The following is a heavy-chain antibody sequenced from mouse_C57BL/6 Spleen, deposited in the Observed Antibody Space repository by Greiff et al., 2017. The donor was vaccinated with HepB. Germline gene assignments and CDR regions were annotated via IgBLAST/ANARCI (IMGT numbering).Heavy chain of an antibody. J-gene: IGHJ2*01. CDR2: IDPETGGT. D-gene: IGHD4-1*01. Sequence: VQLQQSGAELVRPGASVTLSCKASGYTFTDYEMHWVKQTPVHGLEWIGAIDPETGGTAYNQKFKGKAILTADKSSSTAYMELRSLTSEDSAVYYCTRLTGTRDYFDYWGQGTTLTVSS. V-gene: IGHV1-15*01. CDR3: TRLTGTRDYFDY. CDR1: GYTFTDYE.